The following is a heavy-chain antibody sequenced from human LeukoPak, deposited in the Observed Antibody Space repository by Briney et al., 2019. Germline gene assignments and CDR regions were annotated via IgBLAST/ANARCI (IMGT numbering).Heavy chain of an antibody. CDR1: GFTVSSNC. Sequence: GGSLRLSCAASGFTVSSNCMSWVRQAPGKGLEWVSVIYSGGSTYYADSVKGRFTISRDNSKNTLYLQMNSLRAEDTAVYYCARGQSTIFGVVNYNWFDPWGQGTLVTVSS. CDR2: IYSGGST. D-gene: IGHD3-3*01. CDR3: ARGQSTIFGVVNYNWFDP. V-gene: IGHV3-66*01. J-gene: IGHJ5*02.